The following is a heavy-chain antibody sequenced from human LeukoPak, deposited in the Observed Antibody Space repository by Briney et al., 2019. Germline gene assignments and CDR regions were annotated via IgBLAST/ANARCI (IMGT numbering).Heavy chain of an antibody. V-gene: IGHV3-53*01. J-gene: IGHJ4*02. D-gene: IGHD6-13*01. CDR3: ASRPRDAAALDY. CDR1: GFTVSGVY. Sequence: GGSLRLSCVASGFTVSGVYMSWVRQAPGQGLDWVSVIYSDDSTYYADSVKGRFTISRDNPKNTLNLQMNSLRAEDTAVYYCASRPRDAAALDYWGQGTLVTVSS. CDR2: IYSDDST.